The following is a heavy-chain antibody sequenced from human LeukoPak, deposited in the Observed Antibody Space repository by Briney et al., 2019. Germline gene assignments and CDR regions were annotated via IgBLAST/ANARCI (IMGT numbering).Heavy chain of an antibody. D-gene: IGHD2-15*01. CDR1: GGSISSYY. CDR2: IYTSGST. CDR3: AXXXXXXXLVVVWDY. V-gene: IGHV4-4*07. Sequence: SETLSLTRTVSGGSISSYYWSWIRQPAGKGLEWIGRIYTSGSTNYNPSLKSRVTMSVDTSKNQFSLKLSSVTAADTAVYYCAXXXXXXXLVVVWDYWGQGTLVTVSS. J-gene: IGHJ4*02.